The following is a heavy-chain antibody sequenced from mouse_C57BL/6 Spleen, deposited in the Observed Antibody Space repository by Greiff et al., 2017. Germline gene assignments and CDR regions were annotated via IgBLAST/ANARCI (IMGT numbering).Heavy chain of an antibody. V-gene: IGHV5-4*01. CDR3: ARDAGYYYGRSPFDY. D-gene: IGHD1-1*01. J-gene: IGHJ2*01. Sequence: EVKLVESGGGLVKPGGSLKLSCAASGFTFSSYAMSWVRQTPEKRLEWVATISDGGSYTYYPDNVKGRFTISRDNAKNNLYLQMSHLKSDDTAMYYGARDAGYYYGRSPFDYWGQGTTLTVSS. CDR1: GFTFSSYA. CDR2: ISDGGSYT.